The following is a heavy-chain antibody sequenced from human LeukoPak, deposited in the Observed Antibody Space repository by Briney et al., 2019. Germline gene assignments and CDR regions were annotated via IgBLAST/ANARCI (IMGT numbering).Heavy chain of an antibody. D-gene: IGHD3-10*01. CDR2: IYPGDSDT. CDR1: GYSFTSYW. J-gene: IGHJ4*02. V-gene: IGHV5-51*01. CDR3: ARLTYGSGSLIDY. Sequence: GEPTKLSCKHTGYSFTSYWIGSVRQMPGKGLEWMGIIYPGDSDTRYSPSFQGQVTISADKSISTANLQWSSLKASDTAMYYCARLTYGSGSLIDYWGQGTLVTVSS.